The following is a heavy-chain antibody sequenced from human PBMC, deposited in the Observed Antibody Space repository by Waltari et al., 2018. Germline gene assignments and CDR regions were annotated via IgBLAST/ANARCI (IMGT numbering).Heavy chain of an antibody. J-gene: IGHJ4*02. CDR3: AKPPTDYGSGSYGY. Sequence: QVQLVESGGGVVQPGGSLRLSCAASGFTFSSYGMHWVRQAPGKGLEWVAFIRDDGSNKYYADSVKGRFTISRDNSKNTLYLQMNSLRAEDTAVYYCAKPPTDYGSGSYGYWGQGTLVTVSS. D-gene: IGHD3-10*01. V-gene: IGHV3-30*02. CDR1: GFTFSSYG. CDR2: IRDDGSNK.